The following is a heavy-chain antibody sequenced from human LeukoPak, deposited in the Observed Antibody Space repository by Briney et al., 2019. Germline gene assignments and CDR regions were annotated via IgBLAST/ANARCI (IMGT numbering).Heavy chain of an antibody. Sequence: ASVKVSCKASGYTFTGYYMHWVRQAPGQGLEWMGWINPNSGGTNYAQKFQGRVTMTRDTSINTAYMELSRLRSDDTAVYYCARVVRYFDWLGAFDIWGQGTMVTVSS. CDR2: INPNSGGT. CDR3: ARVVRYFDWLGAFDI. J-gene: IGHJ3*02. D-gene: IGHD3-9*01. V-gene: IGHV1-2*02. CDR1: GYTFTGYY.